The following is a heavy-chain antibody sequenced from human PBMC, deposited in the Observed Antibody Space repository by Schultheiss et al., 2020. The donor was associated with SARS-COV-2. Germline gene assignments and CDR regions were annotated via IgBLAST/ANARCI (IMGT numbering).Heavy chain of an antibody. CDR1: GYTFSNYG. CDR3: ARDFGDYSWFDP. J-gene: IGHJ5*02. V-gene: IGHV1-18*01. Sequence: ASVKVSCKTSGYTFSNYGITWVIQAPGQGVEWMGWISIYNGATKYAQKFQGRVTLSTDTSTSTAYMELRSLRSDDTAVYYCARDFGDYSWFDPWGQGTLVTVSS. CDR2: ISIYNGAT. D-gene: IGHD4-17*01.